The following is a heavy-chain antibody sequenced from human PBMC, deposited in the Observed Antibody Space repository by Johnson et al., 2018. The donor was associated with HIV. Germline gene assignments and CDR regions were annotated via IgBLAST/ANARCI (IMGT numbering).Heavy chain of an antibody. CDR3: ARDGRDLVTRGGFDV. CDR2: IFSVGNT. CDR1: GITVNTNY. Sequence: VQLVESGGGLVQSGESLRLSCAASGITVNTNYMSWVRRAPGKGPEWVSVIFSVGNTYYADSVKGRFTISRDNSRNMLYLQMNSLRPEDTAVYYCARDGRDLVTRGGFDVWGPGTVVTVSS. D-gene: IGHD5-18*01. J-gene: IGHJ3*01. V-gene: IGHV3-66*02.